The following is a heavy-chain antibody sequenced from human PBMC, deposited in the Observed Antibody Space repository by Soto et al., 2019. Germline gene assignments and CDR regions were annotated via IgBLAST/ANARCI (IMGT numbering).Heavy chain of an antibody. CDR1: GTSISSYY. J-gene: IGHJ4*02. D-gene: IGHD2-8*01. Sequence: SETLSLTCTVSGTSISSYYWSWIRQPPGKGLEWIANIHYSGTTDYNPSLASRVTLSVDTSENQFSLKMTSVTAADRAMYFCARYNSYAIDYWGRGTLVTVSS. CDR2: IHYSGTT. V-gene: IGHV4-59*01. CDR3: ARYNSYAIDY.